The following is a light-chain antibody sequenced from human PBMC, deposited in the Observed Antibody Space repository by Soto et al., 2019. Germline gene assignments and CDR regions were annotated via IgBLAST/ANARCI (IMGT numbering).Light chain of an antibody. Sequence: QSVLTQPPSVSAAPGLKVTISCSGSSSNIGNNYVSWYQQFPGTAPKVILFDNDERPSGTPDRFSGSKSGTSATLVITELQTGDEADYYCGTWDSTLSSDVFGGGTKVTVL. J-gene: IGLJ3*02. CDR1: SSNIGNNY. V-gene: IGLV1-51*01. CDR2: DND. CDR3: GTWDSTLSSDV.